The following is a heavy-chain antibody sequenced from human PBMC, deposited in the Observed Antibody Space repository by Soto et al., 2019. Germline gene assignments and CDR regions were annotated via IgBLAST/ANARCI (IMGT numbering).Heavy chain of an antibody. Sequence: GGSLRLSCAASGFTFSSYSMNWVRQAPGKGLEWVSSISSSSYIYYADSVKGRFTISRDNAKNSLYLQMNSLRAEDTAVYYCARSPYYYDSSAYYPYWGQGTLVTVSS. J-gene: IGHJ4*02. V-gene: IGHV3-21*01. CDR1: GFTFSSYS. CDR3: ARSPYYYDSSAYYPY. D-gene: IGHD3-22*01. CDR2: ISSSSYI.